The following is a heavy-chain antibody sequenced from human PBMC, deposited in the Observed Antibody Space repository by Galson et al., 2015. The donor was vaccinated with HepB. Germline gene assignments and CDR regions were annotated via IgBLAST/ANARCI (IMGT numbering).Heavy chain of an antibody. Sequence: LSLTCTVSGGSISSSSYYWGWIRQPPGKGLEWIGSIYYSGSTYYNPSLKSRVTTSVDTSKNQFSLKLSSVTAADTAVYYCARLKTGTTYHWFDPWGQGTLVTVSS. J-gene: IGHJ5*02. CDR3: ARLKTGTTYHWFDP. V-gene: IGHV4-39*01. CDR1: GGSISSSSYY. CDR2: IYYSGST. D-gene: IGHD1-1*01.